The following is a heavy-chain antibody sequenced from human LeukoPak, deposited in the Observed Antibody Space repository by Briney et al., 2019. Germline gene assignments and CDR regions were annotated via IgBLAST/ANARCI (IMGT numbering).Heavy chain of an antibody. J-gene: IGHJ5*02. CDR3: ARAITSQNIVILWFDP. D-gene: IGHD2/OR15-2a*01. Sequence: PSETLSLTCTVSGGSINSGSYYWSWIRQPAGKGLEWIGRIYKTGSTNYNPSLKSRATISVDTSKNQFSLKLNSVTAADTAVYYCARAITSQNIVILWFDPWGQGTLVTVSS. CDR1: GGSINSGSYY. V-gene: IGHV4-61*02. CDR2: IYKTGST.